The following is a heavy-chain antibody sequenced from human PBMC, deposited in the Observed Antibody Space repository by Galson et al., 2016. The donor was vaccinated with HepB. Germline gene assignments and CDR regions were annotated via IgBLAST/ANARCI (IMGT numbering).Heavy chain of an antibody. Sequence: SVKVSCKASGGTFSTYAISWVRQAPGQGLEWMGGIIPVFGTANYAQEFQGRITITADESTNTAYMELSSLRSGDTAVYYCARRGFENSYYYYGLDVWGQGTTVTVSS. V-gene: IGHV1-69*13. D-gene: IGHD6-25*01. J-gene: IGHJ6*02. CDR3: ARRGFENSYYYYGLDV. CDR1: GGTFSTYA. CDR2: IIPVFGTA.